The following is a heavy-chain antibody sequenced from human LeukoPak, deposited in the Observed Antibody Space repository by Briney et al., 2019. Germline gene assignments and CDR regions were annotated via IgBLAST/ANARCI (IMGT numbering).Heavy chain of an antibody. CDR3: ARGESSRWSSPVSTTHFYSTMDV. D-gene: IGHD6-13*01. J-gene: IGHJ6*02. Sequence: SVKVSCKASGYTFTSYAISWVRQAPGQGLEWMGGIIPIFGTANFAQKFQGRVTITADESTSTAYMELSSLRSEDTAVYYCARGESSRWSSPVSTTHFYSTMDVWGQGTTVTVSS. V-gene: IGHV1-69*13. CDR1: GYTFTSYA. CDR2: IIPIFGTA.